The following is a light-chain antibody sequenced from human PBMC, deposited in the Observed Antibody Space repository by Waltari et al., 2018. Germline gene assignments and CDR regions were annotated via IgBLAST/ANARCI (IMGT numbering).Light chain of an antibody. CDR3: QQLNSDPLT. J-gene: IGKJ4*01. V-gene: IGKV1-9*01. CDR2: TAS. Sequence: IQLTQSPSSLSASVGDRVTITCRASQGISGNLAWYQQKPGKAPKLLIYTASTLQSGVPARFSGSGSGPDFTLTISSLQPEDFGTYFCQQLNSDPLTFGGGTKVEIK. CDR1: QGISGN.